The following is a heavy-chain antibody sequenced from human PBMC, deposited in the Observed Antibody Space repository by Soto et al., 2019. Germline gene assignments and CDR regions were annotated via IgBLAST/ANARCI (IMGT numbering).Heavy chain of an antibody. Sequence: GESLKISCAASGFTVSSNYMSWVRQAPGKGLEWVSVIYSGGSTYYADSVKGRFTISRDNSKNTLYLQMNSLRAEDTAVYYCASTNPHYYDSSGLDAFDIWGQGTMVTVSS. V-gene: IGHV3-53*01. J-gene: IGHJ3*02. CDR3: ASTNPHYYDSSGLDAFDI. CDR1: GFTVSSNY. CDR2: IYSGGST. D-gene: IGHD3-22*01.